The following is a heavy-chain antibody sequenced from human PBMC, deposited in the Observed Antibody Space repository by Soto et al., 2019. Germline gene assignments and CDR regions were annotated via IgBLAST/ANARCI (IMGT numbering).Heavy chain of an antibody. CDR1: GGSISSGGYY. J-gene: IGHJ1*01. CDR2: IYYSGST. D-gene: IGHD2-15*01. Sequence: SETPLTCTVSGGSISSGGYYWSWIRQHPGKGLEWIGYIYYSGSTYYNPSLKSRVTISVDTSKNQFSLKLSSVTAADTAVYYCARVEDSCSGGSCYSPGFQHWGQGTLVTVSS. CDR3: ARVEDSCSGGSCYSPGFQH. V-gene: IGHV4-31*03.